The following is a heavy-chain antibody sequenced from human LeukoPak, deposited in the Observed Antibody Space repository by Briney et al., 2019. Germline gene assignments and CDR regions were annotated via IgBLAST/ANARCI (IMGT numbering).Heavy chain of an antibody. CDR2: ISNNGGYT. Sequence: PGGSLRLSCAASGFTFSSSAMSWDRQAPGKGLEWVSAISNNGGYTYYADSVQGRFTISRDNSKSTLCLQMNSLRAEDTAIYYCARRPGSGWYVLDYWGQGTLVTVSS. D-gene: IGHD6-19*01. CDR1: GFTFSSSA. V-gene: IGHV3-23*01. J-gene: IGHJ4*02. CDR3: ARRPGSGWYVLDY.